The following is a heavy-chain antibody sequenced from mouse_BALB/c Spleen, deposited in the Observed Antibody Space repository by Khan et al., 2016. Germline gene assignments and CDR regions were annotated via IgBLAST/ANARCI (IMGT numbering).Heavy chain of an antibody. J-gene: IGHJ2*01. CDR3: GRKGLLTGYFDY. CDR2: VIPSNAYT. CDR1: GYTFTSYT. V-gene: IGHV1-4*01. Sequence: QVQLQQSGAELARPGASVKMSCKASGYTFTSYTMHWVKQGPGQGLEWIGYVIPSNAYTNYNQKFKDKATLTADKSSSTAYMQLSSLTSEDSAVXYCGRKGLLTGYFDYWGQGTTPTVSS.